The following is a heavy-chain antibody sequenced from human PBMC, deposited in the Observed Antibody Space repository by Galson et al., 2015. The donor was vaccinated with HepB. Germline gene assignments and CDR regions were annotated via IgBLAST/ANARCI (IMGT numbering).Heavy chain of an antibody. Sequence: QSGAEVKKPGESLRISCKGSGYSFTSYWISWVRQMPGKGLEWMGRIDPSDSYTNYSPSFQGHVTISADKSISTAYLQWSSLKASDTAMYYCARARLRAQNYYDSSGYSPWGQGTLVTVSS. CDR3: ARARLRAQNYYDSSGYSP. CDR1: GYSFTSYW. V-gene: IGHV5-10-1*01. J-gene: IGHJ5*02. D-gene: IGHD3-22*01. CDR2: IDPSDSYT.